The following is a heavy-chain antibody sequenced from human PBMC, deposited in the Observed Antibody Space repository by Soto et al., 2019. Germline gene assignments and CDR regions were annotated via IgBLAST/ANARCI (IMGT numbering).Heavy chain of an antibody. D-gene: IGHD6-6*01. V-gene: IGHV1-69*02. CDR1: GGTFSSYT. Sequence: GASVKVSCKASGGTFSSYTISWVRQAPGQGLEWMGRIIPILGIANYAQKFQGRVTITADKSTSTAYMELSSLRSEDTAVYYCASSGGSSARQYNWLDPWGQGTLVTVSS. J-gene: IGHJ5*02. CDR3: ASSGGSSARQYNWLDP. CDR2: IIPILGIA.